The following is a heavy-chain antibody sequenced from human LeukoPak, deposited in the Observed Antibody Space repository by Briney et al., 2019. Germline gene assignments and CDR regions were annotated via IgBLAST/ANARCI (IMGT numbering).Heavy chain of an antibody. CDR1: GFTFKNYA. D-gene: IGHD5-12*01. V-gene: IGHV3-23*01. CDR3: ARVHSGYVWYFDY. J-gene: IGHJ4*02. CDR2: ISGDAVTS. Sequence: GGSLRLSCAASGFTFKNYAMNWVRQSPGQGLEWVSTISGDAVTSWYADSVKGRFTVSRDNSKNTLYLQMNSLRAEDTAVYYCARVHSGYVWYFDYWGQGTLVTVSS.